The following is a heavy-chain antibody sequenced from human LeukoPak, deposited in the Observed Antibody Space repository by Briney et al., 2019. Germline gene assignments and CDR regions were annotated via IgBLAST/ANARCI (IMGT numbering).Heavy chain of an antibody. D-gene: IGHD3-22*01. J-gene: IGHJ4*02. CDR3: AKGDFYDSSGYPYFDY. CDR1: GFTFSSYA. CDR2: ISGSGGST. Sequence: GGSLRLSCAASGFTFSSYAMSWVRQAPGKGLEWVSAISGSGGSTYYADSMKGRFPISRENSKNKLYLQMNSLRAEDTAVYYCAKGDFYDSSGYPYFDYWGQGTLVTVSS. V-gene: IGHV3-23*01.